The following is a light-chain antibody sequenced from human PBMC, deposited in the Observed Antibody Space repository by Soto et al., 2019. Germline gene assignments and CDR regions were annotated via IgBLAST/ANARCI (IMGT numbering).Light chain of an antibody. V-gene: IGLV2-14*01. Sequence: QSALTQPASVSGSPGQSITISCSGSSSDIGAYNHVAWFQQFPGKTPKLVIYSVSDRPSGVSYRFSGSKSGNTASLTISGLQAEDEADYYCQSYDSGLSVVFGGGTQLTVL. CDR1: SSDIGAYNH. CDR3: QSYDSGLSVV. J-gene: IGLJ2*01. CDR2: SVS.